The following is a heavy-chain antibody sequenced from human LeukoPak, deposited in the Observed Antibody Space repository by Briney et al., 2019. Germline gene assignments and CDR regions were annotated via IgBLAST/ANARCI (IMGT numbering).Heavy chain of an antibody. CDR1: GGSFSGYY. V-gene: IGHV4-34*01. CDR2: INHSGST. D-gene: IGHD2-15*01. Sequence: SETLSLTCAVYGGSFSGYYWSWIRQPPGKGLEWIGEINHSGSTNYNPSLKSRVTISLDTSKNQFSLKLSSVTAADTAVYYCARGRRIVVVLGATRAHRDYYMDVWGKGTTVTVSS. CDR3: ARGRRIVVVLGATRAHRDYYMDV. J-gene: IGHJ6*03.